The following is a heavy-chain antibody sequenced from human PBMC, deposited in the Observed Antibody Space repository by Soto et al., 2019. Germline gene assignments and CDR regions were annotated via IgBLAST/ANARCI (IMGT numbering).Heavy chain of an antibody. Sequence: ASVKVSCKASGYTFTSYYMHWVRQAPGQGLEWMGIIIPSGGSTSYAQKFQGRVTMTRDTSTSTVYMELSSLRSEDTAVYYCARDEGEYSSSWYLGYYYYGMDVWGQGTTVTVSS. V-gene: IGHV1-46*03. CDR3: ARDEGEYSSSWYLGYYYYGMDV. CDR1: GYTFTSYY. J-gene: IGHJ6*02. D-gene: IGHD6-13*01. CDR2: IIPSGGST.